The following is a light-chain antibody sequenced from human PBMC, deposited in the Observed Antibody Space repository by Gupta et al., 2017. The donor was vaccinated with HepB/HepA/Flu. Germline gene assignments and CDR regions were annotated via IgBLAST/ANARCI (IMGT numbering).Light chain of an antibody. CDR1: QSISNF. CDR2: AAS. J-gene: IGKJ3*01. CDR3: QQSYSTPFT. V-gene: IGKV1-39*01. Sequence: DIQMTQSPSSLSASVGDSVTITCRASQSISNFLNWYQQKPGKAPKVLIYAASSLQSGVPSRISGSGSGTDFTLTISSLQPEDFATYYCQQSYSTPFTFGPGTKVDIK.